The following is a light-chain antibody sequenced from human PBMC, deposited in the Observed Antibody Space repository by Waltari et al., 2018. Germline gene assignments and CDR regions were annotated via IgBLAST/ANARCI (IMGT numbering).Light chain of an antibody. Sequence: QTVVTQEPSLSVSPGGTVTLTCALSSGSVSTTSYATWYQQTPGQPPRTLVYKGNRRSSGVPDRFSGSILGNKAAVTFTGARADDESHYFCFFYMGSGIWVSGGGTKWTVL. CDR3: FFYMGSGIWV. CDR2: KGN. CDR1: SGSVSTTSY. V-gene: IGLV8-61*01. J-gene: IGLJ3*02.